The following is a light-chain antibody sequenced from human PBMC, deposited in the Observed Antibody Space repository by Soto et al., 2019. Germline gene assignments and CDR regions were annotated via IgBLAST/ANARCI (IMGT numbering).Light chain of an antibody. Sequence: DIQMTQSPSSLSASLGDTVTITCRASHNIRGYLNWYQQKPGRAPRLLIHTTSTMQSGVPLRFSGSGFGTEYTLTISDVEREDSATYFCQQSNSFAVTFGQGTKVDIK. CDR2: TTS. CDR1: HNIRGY. J-gene: IGKJ2*01. V-gene: IGKV1-39*01. CDR3: QQSNSFAVT.